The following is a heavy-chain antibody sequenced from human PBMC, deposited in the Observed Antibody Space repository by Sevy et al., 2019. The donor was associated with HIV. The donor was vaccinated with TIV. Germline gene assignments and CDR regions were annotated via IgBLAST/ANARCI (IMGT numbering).Heavy chain of an antibody. CDR2: IYSGGST. J-gene: IGHJ4*02. D-gene: IGHD2-15*01. CDR3: ARVLSSSSEPGFDY. V-gene: IGHV3-53*01. CDR1: GFTVSSNY. Sequence: GGSLRLSCAASGFTVSSNYMSWVRQAPGKGLEWVSVIYSGGSTYYADSVKGRFSISRANSKNTLYLQMNSLRAEDTAVYYCARVLSSSSEPGFDYWGQGTLVTVSS.